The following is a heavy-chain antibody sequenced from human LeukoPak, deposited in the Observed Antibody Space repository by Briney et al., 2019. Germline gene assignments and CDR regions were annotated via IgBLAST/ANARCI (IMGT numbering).Heavy chain of an antibody. CDR1: GGSISTYY. J-gene: IGHJ4*02. V-gene: IGHV4-59*08. CDR2: VYYTGST. CDR3: ARHFAYSSSSYFDY. D-gene: IGHD6-6*01. Sequence: SETLSLTCAVSGGSISTYYWSWIRQPPGKGLEWIGYVYYTGSTNYNPSLKSRVTMFEDKSKNQFSLRLYSVTVADTAVYYCARHFAYSSSSYFDYWGQGSLVTVSS.